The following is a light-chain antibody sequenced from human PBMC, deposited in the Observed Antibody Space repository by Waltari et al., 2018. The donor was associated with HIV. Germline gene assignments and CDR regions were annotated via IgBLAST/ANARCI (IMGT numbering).Light chain of an antibody. CDR1: ALPKQF. V-gene: IGLV3-25*03. CDR3: QSTDITGTYAV. Sequence: YELTQSPSVSVSPGQTATINCFGDALPKQFAYWYQHKPSQAPVLLIPKDKERPSGIPYRVLSAGSGTTVTLTISWVRAEDEADYYCQSTDITGTYAVFGPGTKVTVL. J-gene: IGLJ1*01. CDR2: KDK.